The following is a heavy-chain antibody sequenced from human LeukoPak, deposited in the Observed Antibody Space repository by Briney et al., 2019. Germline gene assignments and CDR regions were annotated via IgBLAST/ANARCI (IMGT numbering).Heavy chain of an antibody. CDR2: INGDGSST. Sequence: PGGSLRLSCAASGFTFSSYWIHWVRQAPGKGLVWVARINGDGSSTFYADSVKGRFTISRDNAKNTLYLQMNSLRAEDTAVYYCARRGPEIVSTIDYWGQGTLVTVSS. CDR3: ARRGPEIVSTIDY. D-gene: IGHD5/OR15-5a*01. J-gene: IGHJ4*02. V-gene: IGHV3-74*01. CDR1: GFTFSSYW.